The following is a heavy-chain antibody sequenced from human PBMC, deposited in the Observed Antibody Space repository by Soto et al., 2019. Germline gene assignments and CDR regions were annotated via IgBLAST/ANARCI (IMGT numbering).Heavy chain of an antibody. D-gene: IGHD5-18*01. J-gene: IGHJ4*02. V-gene: IGHV4-34*01. Sequence: PSETLSLTCTVSGGSFSGYFWTWIRQPPGKGLEWIGEINHSGSTNYNPSLKSRVTISVDTSKNQFSLKLSSVTAADTAVYYCARGLGRIQLWFRYYFDYWGQGTLVTVSS. CDR2: INHSGST. CDR1: GGSFSGYF. CDR3: ARGLGRIQLWFRYYFDY.